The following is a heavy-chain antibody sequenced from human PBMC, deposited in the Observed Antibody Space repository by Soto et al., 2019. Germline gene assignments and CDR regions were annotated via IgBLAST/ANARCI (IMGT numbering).Heavy chain of an antibody. D-gene: IGHD3-22*01. V-gene: IGHV1-69*02. CDR3: ATTLTLPPPYYYDSSGYLDY. J-gene: IGHJ4*02. CDR2: IIPILGIA. Sequence: GASVKVSCKASGGTFSSYTISWVRQAPGQGLEWMGRIIPILGIANYAQKFQGRVTITADKSTGTAYMELSSLRSEDTAVYYCATTLTLPPPYYYDSSGYLDYWGQGTLVTVSS. CDR1: GGTFSSYT.